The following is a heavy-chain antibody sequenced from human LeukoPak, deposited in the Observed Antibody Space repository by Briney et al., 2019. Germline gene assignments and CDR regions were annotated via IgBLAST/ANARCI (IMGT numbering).Heavy chain of an antibody. V-gene: IGHV1-2*02. J-gene: IGHJ4*02. Sequence: AASVKVSCKASGYTFTGYYMHWVRQAPGQGLEWMGWINPNSGGTNYAQKFQGRVTMTRDTSISTAYMGLSRLRSDDTAVYYCARVFSRDYDILFRGSFDYWGQGTLVTVSS. D-gene: IGHD3-9*01. CDR3: ARVFSRDYDILFRGSFDY. CDR2: INPNSGGT. CDR1: GYTFTGYY.